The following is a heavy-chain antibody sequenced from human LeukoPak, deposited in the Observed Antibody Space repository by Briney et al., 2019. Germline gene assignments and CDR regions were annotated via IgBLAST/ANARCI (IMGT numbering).Heavy chain of an antibody. CDR1: GGSISSSSYY. Sequence: SETLSLACIVSGGSISSSSYYWGWIRQPPGKGLEWIGSIYNSGNTYYNPSLKSRVTISVDTPKNQFSLKLSSVTAADTAVYYCARERYYYDSTSEGNYWGQGTLVTVSS. D-gene: IGHD3-22*01. CDR3: ARERYYYDSTSEGNY. J-gene: IGHJ4*02. CDR2: IYNSGNT. V-gene: IGHV4-39*01.